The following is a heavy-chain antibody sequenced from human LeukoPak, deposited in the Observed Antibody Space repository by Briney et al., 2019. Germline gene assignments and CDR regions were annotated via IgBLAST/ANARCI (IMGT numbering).Heavy chain of an antibody. CDR2: IYTSGST. Sequence: SETLSLTCTVSGGSISSYYWSWIWQPAGKGLEWIGRIYTSGSTNYNPSLKSRVTMSVDTSKNQFSLKLSSVTAADTAVYYCAREEEGYCSSTSCYTGGETYYYYYMDVWGKGTTVTVSS. CDR1: GGSISSYY. V-gene: IGHV4-4*07. CDR3: AREEEGYCSSTSCYTGGETYYYYYMDV. J-gene: IGHJ6*03. D-gene: IGHD2-2*02.